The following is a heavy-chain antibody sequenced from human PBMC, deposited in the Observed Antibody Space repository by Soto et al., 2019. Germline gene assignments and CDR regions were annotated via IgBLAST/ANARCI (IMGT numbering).Heavy chain of an antibody. J-gene: IGHJ4*02. CDR2: ISASGRDT. V-gene: IGHV3-23*01. CDR3: AKGKTSGRYYFDY. D-gene: IGHD1-26*01. CDR1: GFTFSTSA. Sequence: GRSLRLSCAGSGFTFSTSAMSWVRQAPGKGLEWVSGISASGRDTYYADSVKDRFTISRDSFKNTLYLQMNSLRAEDTGTYYYAKGKTSGRYYFDYLGQGALVTVSS.